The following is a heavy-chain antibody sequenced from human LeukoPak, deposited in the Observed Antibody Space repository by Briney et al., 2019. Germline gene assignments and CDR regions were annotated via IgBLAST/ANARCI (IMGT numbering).Heavy chain of an antibody. J-gene: IGHJ4*02. CDR2: FDPEDGET. V-gene: IGHV1-24*01. CDR1: GYTLTELS. D-gene: IGHD5-24*01. Sequence: WASVKVSCKVSGYTLTELSMHWVRQAPGKGLEWMGGFDPEDGETVYAQKFQGRVTMTEDKSTDIAYMELSSLRSEDTAVYYCAAAEVMATVNPVFDYWGQGTLVTVSS. CDR3: AAAEVMATVNPVFDY.